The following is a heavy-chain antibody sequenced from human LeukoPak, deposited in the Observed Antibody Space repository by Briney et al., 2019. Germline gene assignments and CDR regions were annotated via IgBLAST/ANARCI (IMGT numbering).Heavy chain of an antibody. CDR1: GFTLSSYS. J-gene: IGHJ6*03. D-gene: IGHD3-9*01. Sequence: GGSLTLSCAASGFTLSSYSMSWVRQAPGKGLEWVSSISSSSSYIYDADSVKGRFTISRDNAKNSLYLQMNSLRAEDTAVYYCVRANDNYYYYYMDVWGKGTTVTIS. CDR3: VRANDNYYYYYMDV. V-gene: IGHV3-21*01. CDR2: ISSSSSYI.